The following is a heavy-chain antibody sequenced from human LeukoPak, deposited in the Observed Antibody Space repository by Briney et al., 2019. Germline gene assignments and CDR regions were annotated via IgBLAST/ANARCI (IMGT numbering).Heavy chain of an antibody. D-gene: IGHD3-3*01. CDR2: ISGSGGST. J-gene: IGHJ4*02. V-gene: IGHV3-23*01. CDR3: AKDKSGPVTIFGVVIIGPFDY. CDR1: GFTFSSYA. Sequence: GGSLRLSCAASGFTFSSYAMSWVRQAPGKGLEWVSAISGSGGSTYYAASVKGRFTISRDNSKSTLYLHMNSLRAEDTAVYYCAKDKSGPVTIFGVVIIGPFDYWGQGTLVTVSS.